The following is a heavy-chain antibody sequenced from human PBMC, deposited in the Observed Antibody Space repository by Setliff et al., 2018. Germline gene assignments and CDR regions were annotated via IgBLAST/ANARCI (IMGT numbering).Heavy chain of an antibody. CDR1: GFTFTYFG. D-gene: IGHD3-10*01. CDR2: ISGHNGKT. V-gene: IGHV1-18*01. Sequence: GASVKVSCKASGFTFTYFGISWVRLAPGRGLEWMGWISGHNGKTMYAQKFQDRVVMTTDTDTGTAYMELRSLRFDDSAIYYCAKEPAVSLTEAVRRSYYDYALDVWGQGTTVTVSS. J-gene: IGHJ6*02. CDR3: AKEPAVSLTEAVRRSYYDYALDV.